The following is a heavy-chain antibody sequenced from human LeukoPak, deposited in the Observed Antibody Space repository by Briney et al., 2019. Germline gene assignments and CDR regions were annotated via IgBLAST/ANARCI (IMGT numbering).Heavy chain of an antibody. J-gene: IGHJ4*02. CDR1: GGSINSGSYY. D-gene: IGHD5-12*01. CDR2: ISTSGST. V-gene: IGHV4-61*02. CDR3: TRDSSGYDWFYDY. Sequence: SETLSLTCTVSGGSINSGSYYWSWIRQPAGKGLEWIGRISTSGSTNYNPSLKSRVTMSVDTSKNQFSLMLSSVTAADTAVYYCTRDSSGYDWFYDYWGQGTLVTVSS.